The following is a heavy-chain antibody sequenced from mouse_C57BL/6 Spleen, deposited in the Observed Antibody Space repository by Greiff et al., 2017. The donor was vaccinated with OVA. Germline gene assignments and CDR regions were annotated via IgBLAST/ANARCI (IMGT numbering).Heavy chain of an antibody. V-gene: IGHV3-6*01. J-gene: IGHJ3*01. CDR2: ISYDGSN. D-gene: IGHD5-5*01. CDR1: GYSITSGYS. CDR3: ARGLPSWFAY. Sequence: EVKLVESGPGLVKPSQSLSLTCSVTGYSITSGYSWNWIRQFPGNKLEWMGYISYDGSNNYNPSLKNRISITRDTSKNQFFLKLNSVTTEDTATYYCARGLPSWFAYWGQGTLVTVSA.